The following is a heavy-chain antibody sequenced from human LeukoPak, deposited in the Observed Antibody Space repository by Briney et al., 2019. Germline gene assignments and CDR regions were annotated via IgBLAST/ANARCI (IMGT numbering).Heavy chain of an antibody. Sequence: TSETLSLTCAVYGGSFSGYYWSWIRQPPGKGLEWIGEINHSGSTNYNPSLKSRVTISVDTSKNQFSLKLSSVTAADTAVYYCAGGSGYYLWYAFDIWGQGTTVTVSS. J-gene: IGHJ3*02. CDR3: AGGSGYYLWYAFDI. V-gene: IGHV4-34*01. CDR2: INHSGST. CDR1: GGSFSGYY. D-gene: IGHD3-22*01.